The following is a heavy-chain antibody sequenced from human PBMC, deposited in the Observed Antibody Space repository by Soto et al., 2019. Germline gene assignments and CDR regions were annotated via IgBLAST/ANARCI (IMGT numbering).Heavy chain of an antibody. CDR2: ISGSGGST. D-gene: IGHD3-3*01. CDR1: GFTFSSYA. J-gene: IGHJ4*02. Sequence: GGSLRLSCAASGFTFSSYAMSWVRQAPGKGLEWVSAISGSGGSTYYADSVKGRFTISRDNSKNTLYLQMNSLRAEDTAVYYCANLGYDFDYFDYWGQGTLVTVSS. V-gene: IGHV3-23*01. CDR3: ANLGYDFDYFDY.